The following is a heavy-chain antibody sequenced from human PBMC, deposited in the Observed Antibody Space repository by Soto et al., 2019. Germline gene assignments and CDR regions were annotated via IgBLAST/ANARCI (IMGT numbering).Heavy chain of an antibody. J-gene: IGHJ4*02. D-gene: IGHD3-10*01. Sequence: PSETLYLTCTVSGGSISSYYRSWIGQPPGKGLEWIGYIYYSGSTNYNPSLKSRVTISVDTSKNQFSLKLSSVTAADTAVYYCATLPMVRGVIGYFDYWGQGNLVTVSS. CDR1: GGSISSYY. V-gene: IGHV4-59*08. CDR2: IYYSGST. CDR3: ATLPMVRGVIGYFDY.